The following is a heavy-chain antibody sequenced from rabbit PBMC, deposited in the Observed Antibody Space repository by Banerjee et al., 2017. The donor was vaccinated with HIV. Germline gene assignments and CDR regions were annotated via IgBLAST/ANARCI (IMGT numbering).Heavy chain of an antibody. V-gene: IGHV1S45*01. CDR3: ARDLAGVVGWNLNL. J-gene: IGHJ4*01. Sequence: QEQLKETGGGLVQPGGSLTLSCKASGFDFNSGYMSWVRQSPGKGLEWIACINTSSGNTVYASWAKGRFTISKTSSTTVTLQMTSLTAADTATYFCARDLAGVVGWNLNLWGPGTLVTVS. D-gene: IGHD4-1*01. CDR1: GFDFNSGYM. CDR2: INTSSGNT.